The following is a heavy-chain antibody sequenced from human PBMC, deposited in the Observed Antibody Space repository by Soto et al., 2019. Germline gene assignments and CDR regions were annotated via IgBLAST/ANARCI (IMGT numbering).Heavy chain of an antibody. CDR3: ARNQIVVVPAAIPLGTYYYYYYGMDV. Sequence: SVKVSCKASGGTFSSYAISWVRQAPGQGLEWMGGIIPIFGTANYAQKFQGRVTITADESTSTAYMELSSLRSEDTAVYYCARNQIVVVPAAIPLGTYYYYYYGMDVWGQGTTVTVSS. CDR2: IIPIFGTA. CDR1: GGTFSSYA. J-gene: IGHJ6*02. D-gene: IGHD2-2*01. V-gene: IGHV1-69*13.